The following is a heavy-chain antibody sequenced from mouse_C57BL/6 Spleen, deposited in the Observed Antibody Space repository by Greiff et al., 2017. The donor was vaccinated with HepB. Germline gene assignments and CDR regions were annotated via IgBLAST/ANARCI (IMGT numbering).Heavy chain of an antibody. CDR1: GFTFSDYY. CDR3: ARRDYDYDTYYAMDY. J-gene: IGHJ4*01. Sequence: EVQVVESGGGLVQPGGSLKLSCAASGFTFSDYYMYWVRQTPEKRLEWVAYISNGGGSTYYPDTVKGRFTISRDNAKNTLYLQMSRLKSEDTAMYYCARRDYDYDTYYAMDYWGQRTSVTVSS. V-gene: IGHV5-12*01. D-gene: IGHD2-4*01. CDR2: ISNGGGST.